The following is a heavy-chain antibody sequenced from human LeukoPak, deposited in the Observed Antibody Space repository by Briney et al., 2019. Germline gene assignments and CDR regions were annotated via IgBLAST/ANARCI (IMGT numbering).Heavy chain of an antibody. CDR3: ARRSLSSSWRLFDY. CDR2: INHSGST. D-gene: IGHD6-13*01. V-gene: IGHV4-34*01. J-gene: IGHJ4*02. CDR1: GGSFSGYY. Sequence: SETLSLTCAVYGGSFSGYYWSWIRQPPGKGLEWIGEINHSGSTNYNPSLKSRVTISVDTSKNQFSLKLSPVTAADTAVYYCARRSLSSSWRLFDYWGQGTLVTVSS.